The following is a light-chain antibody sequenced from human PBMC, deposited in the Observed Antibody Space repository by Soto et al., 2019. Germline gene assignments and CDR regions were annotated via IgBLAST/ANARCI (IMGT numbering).Light chain of an antibody. J-gene: IGLJ2*01. CDR1: TSNIGAGYD. V-gene: IGLV1-40*01. CDR2: ANS. Sequence: QSVLTQPPSVSGAPGQRVTISCTGSTSNIGAGYDVHWYQQRPGTAPKLLIYANSNRPSGVPDRFSGSKSGTSASLAITGLQAEDEADYYCQSYDNSLSGWVFGGGTKLTVL. CDR3: QSYDNSLSGWV.